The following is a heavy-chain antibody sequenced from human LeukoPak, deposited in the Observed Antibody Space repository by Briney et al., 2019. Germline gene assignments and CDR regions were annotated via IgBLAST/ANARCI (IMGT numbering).Heavy chain of an antibody. CDR2: ISCKGGTT. CDR3: VRHSVTQSTSGRYGALDI. D-gene: IGHD6-19*01. V-gene: IGHV3-64D*06. CDR1: GFDFSGYV. Sequence: GGSLTLSCLAYGFDFSGYVMEWVRQAPGKGLKSVSVISCKGGTTDYTESVKGRFNVSRDNSQNTLFLEMSSLRAEDTAVYYCVRHSVTQSTSGRYGALDIWGQGTMVVASS. J-gene: IGHJ3*02.